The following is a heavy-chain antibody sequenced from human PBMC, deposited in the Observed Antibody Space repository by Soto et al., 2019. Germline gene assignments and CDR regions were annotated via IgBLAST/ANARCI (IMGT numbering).Heavy chain of an antibody. CDR1: GYTFTSNG. J-gene: IGHJ4*02. Sequence: GASVKVSCKASGYTFTSNGISWVRQAPGQGLEWMGWISAYNGNTNYAQKLQGRVTMTTDTSTSTAYMELRSLRSDDTAVYYCAREWAAARRVVELDYWGQGTLVTVSS. CDR3: AREWAAARRVVELDY. V-gene: IGHV1-18*01. D-gene: IGHD6-6*01. CDR2: ISAYNGNT.